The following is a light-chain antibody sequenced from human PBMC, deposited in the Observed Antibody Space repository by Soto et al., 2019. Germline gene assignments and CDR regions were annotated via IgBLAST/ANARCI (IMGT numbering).Light chain of an antibody. Sequence: QSALTQPASVSGSPGQSITISGTGTSSDVGGYNYVSWYQQHPGKAPKLMIYEVSNRPSGVSNRFSGSKSGNTASLTISGLQAEDEADYYCSSYTSSSPLFGTGTKLTVL. J-gene: IGLJ1*01. CDR1: SSDVGGYNY. CDR3: SSYTSSSPL. CDR2: EVS. V-gene: IGLV2-14*01.